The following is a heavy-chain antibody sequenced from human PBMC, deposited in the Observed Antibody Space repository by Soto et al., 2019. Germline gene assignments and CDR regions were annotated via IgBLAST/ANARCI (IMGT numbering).Heavy chain of an antibody. Sequence: RRLSCTGSGFTFVDYAISWSRQAPGEGLEWVGVIRSKAYGETKDYAASVKGRFTILRDDSKGIAYLQMNSLQSEDTGVYYCTRYTSTSRYSYFGMDVWGHGTTVTVSS. CDR3: TRYTSTSRYSYFGMDV. V-gene: IGHV3-49*03. D-gene: IGHD2-2*01. CDR2: IRSKAYGETK. CDR1: GFTFVDYA. J-gene: IGHJ6*02.